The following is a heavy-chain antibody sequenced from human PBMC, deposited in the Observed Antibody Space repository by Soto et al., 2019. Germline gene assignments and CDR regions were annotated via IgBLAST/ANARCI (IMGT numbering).Heavy chain of an antibody. V-gene: IGHV4-34*01. CDR1: GGSFSGYY. D-gene: IGHD3-3*01. Sequence: QVQLQQWGAGLLKPSETLSLTCAVNGGSFSGYYWTWIRQSPGKGLEWVGEINQSGSTKYNPSLKGRVTMSVDTSKNHFSLQLTSVTAADTAVYYCARNGSYYDFWSGHYSGGGMDDWGQGTTVTVSS. CDR3: ARNGSYYDFWSGHYSGGGMDD. J-gene: IGHJ6*02. CDR2: INQSGST.